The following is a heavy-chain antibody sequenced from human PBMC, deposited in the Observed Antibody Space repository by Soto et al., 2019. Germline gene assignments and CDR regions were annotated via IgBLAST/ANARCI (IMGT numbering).Heavy chain of an antibody. CDR3: AREIVTAGGNNYFDP. Sequence: QVQLQESGPRLVKPSGSLSLTCGVSGGTVASSHCWSWVRQSPGGGVEWLGNVYHTGDTNLNPSPQSRVTTSVDKSNNQFSLRLNSLTAADTAVYFCAREIVTAGGNNYFDPLAPGALVTVAS. D-gene: IGHD2-21*02. J-gene: IGHJ5*02. CDR1: GGTVASSHC. CDR2: VYHTGDT. V-gene: IGHV4-4*02.